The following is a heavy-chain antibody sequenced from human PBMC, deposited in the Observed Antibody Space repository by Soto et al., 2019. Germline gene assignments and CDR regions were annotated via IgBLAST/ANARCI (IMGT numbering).Heavy chain of an antibody. CDR2: FDPEDGET. D-gene: IGHD3-22*01. J-gene: IGHJ6*02. Sequence: ASVKVSCKVCGYTLTELSMHWVRQAPGKGLEWMGGFDPEDGETIYAQKFQGRVTMTEDTSTDTAYMELSSLRSEDTAVYYCATQEGSKYYYDSSGYSYGMDVWGQGTTVTVSS. CDR3: ATQEGSKYYYDSSGYSYGMDV. CDR1: GYTLTELS. V-gene: IGHV1-24*01.